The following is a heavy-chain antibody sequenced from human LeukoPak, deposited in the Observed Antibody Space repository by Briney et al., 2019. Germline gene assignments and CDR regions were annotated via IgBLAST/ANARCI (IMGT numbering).Heavy chain of an antibody. CDR1: GGSFSGYY. J-gene: IGHJ6*02. V-gene: IGHV4-34*01. Sequence: SETLSLTCAVYGGSFSGYYWSWIRQPPGKGLEWIGEINHSGSTNYNPSLKSRVTISVDTSKNQFSLKLSSVTAADTAVYYCARGMYSSGWQYYYYYGMDVWGQGTLVTVSS. D-gene: IGHD6-19*01. CDR2: INHSGST. CDR3: ARGMYSSGWQYYYYYGMDV.